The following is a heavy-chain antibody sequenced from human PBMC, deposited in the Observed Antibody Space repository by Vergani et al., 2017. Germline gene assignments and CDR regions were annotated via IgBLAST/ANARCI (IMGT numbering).Heavy chain of an antibody. Sequence: EVQLVESGGGLVKPGGSLRLSCAASGFTFSSYSMNWVRQAPGKGLEWASSISSSSSYIYYADSVKGRFTISRDNAKNSLYLQMNSLRAEDTAVYYCVRDLPEGYYYGSGSPFDYWGQGTLVTVSS. J-gene: IGHJ4*02. CDR1: GFTFSSYS. D-gene: IGHD3-10*01. CDR2: ISSSSSYI. V-gene: IGHV3-21*01. CDR3: VRDLPEGYYYGSGSPFDY.